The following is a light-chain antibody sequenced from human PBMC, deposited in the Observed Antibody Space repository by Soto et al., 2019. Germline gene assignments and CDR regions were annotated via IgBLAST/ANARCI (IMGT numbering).Light chain of an antibody. CDR1: SSDVGGYNY. V-gene: IGLV2-14*01. CDR2: EVS. J-gene: IGLJ1*01. Sequence: SVLTQPASVSGSPGHSITISCTGTSSDVGGYNYVSWYQQHPGKAPKLMIYEVSNRPSGVSNRFSGSKSGNTASLTISGLQAEDEADYYCSSYTSSSAYVFGTGTKVTVL. CDR3: SSYTSSSAYV.